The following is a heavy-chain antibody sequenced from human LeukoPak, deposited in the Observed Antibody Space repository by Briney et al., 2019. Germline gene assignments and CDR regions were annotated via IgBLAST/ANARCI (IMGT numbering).Heavy chain of an antibody. CDR3: AREGGPYRPLDY. CDR1: GGSISNTNW. J-gene: IGHJ4*02. V-gene: IGHV4-4*02. Sequence: SGTLSLTCGVSGGSISNTNWWTWVRQPPGKGLEWIGEVNLQGSTNYKPSLKSRGAISVDKSENHISLKLTSVTAADTAVYYCAREGGPYRPLDYSGQGTLVTVAS. CDR2: VNLQGST.